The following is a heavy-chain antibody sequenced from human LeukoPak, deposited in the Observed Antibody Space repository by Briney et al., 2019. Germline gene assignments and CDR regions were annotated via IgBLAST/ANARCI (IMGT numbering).Heavy chain of an antibody. Sequence: PSETLSLTCTVSGGSISSYYWSWIRQPSGKGLEWIGYIYYSGSTNYNPSLKSRVTISVDTSKNQFSLKLSSVTAADTAVYYCARGQVVVAATPIDPWGQGTLVTVSS. D-gene: IGHD2-15*01. J-gene: IGHJ5*02. CDR3: ARGQVVVAATPIDP. CDR1: GGSISSYY. V-gene: IGHV4-59*01. CDR2: IYYSGST.